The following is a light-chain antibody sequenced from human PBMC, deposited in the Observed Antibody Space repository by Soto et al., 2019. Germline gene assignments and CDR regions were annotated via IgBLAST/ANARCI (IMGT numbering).Light chain of an antibody. CDR1: SSDVGFYNC. CDR3: SSNTRSSTLI. J-gene: IGLJ1*01. CDR2: DVT. V-gene: IGLV2-14*01. Sequence: QSALTQPASVSGSPGQSITISCSGTSSDVGFYNCVSWYQQHPGKAPKLMIYDVTNRPSGVSNRFSGSKSGNTASLTISGLQAEEEADYFCSSNTRSSTLIFGTGTKVTVL.